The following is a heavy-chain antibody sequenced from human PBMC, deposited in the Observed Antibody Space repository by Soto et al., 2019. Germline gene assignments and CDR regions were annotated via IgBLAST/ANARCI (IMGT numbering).Heavy chain of an antibody. D-gene: IGHD3-3*01. CDR1: GGSISSSNW. CDR2: IYHSGST. CDR3: ARGQTYDYDFWSGDDAFDI. Sequence: SETLSLTCAVPGGSISSSNWWSWVRQPPGKGLEWIGEIYHSGSTNYNPSLKSRVTISVDKSKNQFSLKLSSVTAADTAVYYCARGQTYDYDFWSGDDAFDIWGQGTMVT. J-gene: IGHJ3*02. V-gene: IGHV4-4*02.